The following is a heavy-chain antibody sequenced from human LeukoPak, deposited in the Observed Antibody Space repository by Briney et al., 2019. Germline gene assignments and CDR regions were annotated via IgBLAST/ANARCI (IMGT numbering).Heavy chain of an antibody. CDR3: ARPVDTAMAPAYFDY. D-gene: IGHD5-18*01. Sequence: GESLKISCKGSGYSFTSYWIGWVRQMPGKGLEWMGIIYPGDSDTRYSPSFQGQVTISADKSISTAYLQWSSLKASDTAMYYCARPVDTAMAPAYFDYWGQGTLVTVSS. J-gene: IGHJ4*02. V-gene: IGHV5-51*01. CDR1: GYSFTSYW. CDR2: IYPGDSDT.